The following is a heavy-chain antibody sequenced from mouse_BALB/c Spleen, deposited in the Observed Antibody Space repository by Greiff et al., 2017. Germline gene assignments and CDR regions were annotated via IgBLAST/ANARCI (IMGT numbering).Heavy chain of an antibody. V-gene: IGHV10-1*02. J-gene: IGHJ3*01. CDR1: GFTFNTYA. D-gene: IGHD2-4*01. CDR3: VREGLRSFAY. Sequence: EVKLVESGGGLVQPKGSLKLSCAASGFTFNTYAMNWVRQAPGKGLEWVARIRSKSNNYATYYADSVKDRFTISRDDSQSMLYLQMNNLKTEDTAMYYCVREGLRSFAYWGQGTLVTVSA. CDR2: IRSKSNNYAT.